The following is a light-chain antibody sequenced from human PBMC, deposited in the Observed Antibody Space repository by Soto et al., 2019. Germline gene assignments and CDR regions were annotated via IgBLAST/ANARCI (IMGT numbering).Light chain of an antibody. CDR2: AAS. CDR3: LQDYNFPRT. V-gene: IGKV1-6*01. CDR1: QGIRDD. Sequence: AIQMTQSPSSLSASVGDRVTITCRASQGIRDDLGRFQQKPGKAPTLLIYAASNLHIGVPSRFSGSGSGTDFTLTISSLQPEDFATYYCLQDYNFPRTFGQGTKVDIK. J-gene: IGKJ1*01.